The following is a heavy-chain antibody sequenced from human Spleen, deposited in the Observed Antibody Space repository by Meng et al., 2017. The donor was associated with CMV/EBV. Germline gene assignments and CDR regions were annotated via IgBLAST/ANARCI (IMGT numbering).Heavy chain of an antibody. CDR2: IYYSGST. Sequence: GGSISGGDNYWSWIRQPPGKGLEWIGYIYYSGSTYYNPSLKSRVSISVDTSKNQFSLKLNSVTAADTAVYYCARADTASVRVYFDYWGQGTLVTVSS. J-gene: IGHJ4*02. CDR1: GGSISGGDNY. D-gene: IGHD5-18*01. CDR3: ARADTASVRVYFDY. V-gene: IGHV4-30-4*08.